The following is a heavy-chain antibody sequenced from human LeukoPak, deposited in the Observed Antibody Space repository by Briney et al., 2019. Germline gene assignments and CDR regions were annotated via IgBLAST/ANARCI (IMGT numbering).Heavy chain of an antibody. CDR1: GFTFSSYS. Sequence: GGSLRLSCAASGFTFSSYSMNWVRQAPGKGLEWVSYISSSSSSIYYADSVKGRFTISRDNSKNTLYLQMNSLRAEDTAVYYCARDLTMVRGVIEDPWGQGTLVTVSS. CDR3: ARDLTMVRGVIEDP. V-gene: IGHV3-48*01. J-gene: IGHJ5*02. D-gene: IGHD3-10*01. CDR2: ISSSSSSI.